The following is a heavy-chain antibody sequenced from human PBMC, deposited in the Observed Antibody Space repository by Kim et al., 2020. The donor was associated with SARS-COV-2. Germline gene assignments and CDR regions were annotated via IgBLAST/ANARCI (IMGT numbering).Heavy chain of an antibody. D-gene: IGHD6-19*01. CDR1: GFTFSTYA. V-gene: IGHV3-23*01. Sequence: GGSLRLSCAASGFTFSTYAMSWVRQAPGKGLERVSGISMSGGSTYYADSVKGRFTVSRDNSKNALYLQMNNLRAEDTAVYYCAKKYLPLAGRDPFDPWGQRPGVTVPS. CDR2: ISMSGGST. CDR3: AKKYLPLAGRDPFDP. J-gene: IGHJ5*02.